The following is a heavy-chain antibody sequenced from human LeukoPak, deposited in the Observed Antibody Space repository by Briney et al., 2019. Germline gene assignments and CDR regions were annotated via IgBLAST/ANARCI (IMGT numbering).Heavy chain of an antibody. J-gene: IGHJ4*02. CDR3: ARDAMVRGVIETYYFDY. CDR2: IYHSGST. D-gene: IGHD3-10*01. Sequence: SETLSLTCTVSDGAISSYYWSWIRQPPGKGLEWIGYIYHSGSTYYNPSLKSRVTISVDRSKNQFSLKLSSVTAADTAVYYCARDAMVRGVIETYYFDYWGQGTLVTVSS. CDR1: DGAISSYY. V-gene: IGHV4-59*12.